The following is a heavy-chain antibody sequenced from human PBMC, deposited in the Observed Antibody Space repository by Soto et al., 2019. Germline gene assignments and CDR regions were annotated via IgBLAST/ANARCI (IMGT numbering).Heavy chain of an antibody. J-gene: IGHJ4*02. CDR2: IIPVFRRP. D-gene: IGHD1-26*01. CDR1: GGTFSGNA. Sequence: QMQLVQSGTEVKKPGSSVRVSCKASGGTFSGNAITWVRQAPGQGLEWMGGIIPVFRRPKYAQKFQDRLTITADASTTTAYMELSSLRPEDTALYYCARDASSGGYWGPLDYWGQGTLVAVSS. CDR3: ARDASSGGYWGPLDY. V-gene: IGHV1-69*01.